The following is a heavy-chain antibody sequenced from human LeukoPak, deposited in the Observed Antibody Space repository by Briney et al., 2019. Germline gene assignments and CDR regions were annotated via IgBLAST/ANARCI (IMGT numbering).Heavy chain of an antibody. CDR3: ARWAIPSVKDDAFDM. CDR2: INPSGSST. D-gene: IGHD2-2*01. Sequence: ASVKVSCKASGYTFTSYGISWVRQAPGQGLEWMGIINPSGSSTTYAQKFQGRVTMTRDMSTNTVYMEMSSLTSEDTAVYYCARWAIPSVKDDAFDMWGQGTLVTVSS. CDR1: GYTFTSYG. J-gene: IGHJ3*02. V-gene: IGHV1-46*01.